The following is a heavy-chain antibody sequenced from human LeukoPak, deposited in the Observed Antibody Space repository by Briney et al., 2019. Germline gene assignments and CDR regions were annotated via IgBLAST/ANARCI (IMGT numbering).Heavy chain of an antibody. D-gene: IGHD6-13*01. CDR3: ARNLIAAAGTLFDY. CDR1: GGSISSSSYY. V-gene: IGHV4-39*07. Sequence: SETLSLTCTVSGGSISSSSYYWGWIRQPPGKGLEWIVSIYYSGSTYYNPSLKSRVTISVDTSKNQFSLKLSSVTAADTAVYYCARNLIAAAGTLFDYWGQGTLVTVSS. J-gene: IGHJ4*02. CDR2: IYYSGST.